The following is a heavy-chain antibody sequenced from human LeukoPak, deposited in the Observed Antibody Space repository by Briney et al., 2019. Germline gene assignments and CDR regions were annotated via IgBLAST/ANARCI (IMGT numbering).Heavy chain of an antibody. CDR2: IDPNSGGT. CDR1: GYTFTGHY. CDR3: ARDLGQLGMDV. J-gene: IGHJ6*02. Sequence: ASVKVSCKASGYTFTGHYMYWVRQAPGQGLEWMGWIDPNSGGTNYAQKFQGWVTMTRDTSISTAYMELSRLSSDDTAVYYCARDLGQLGMDVWGQGTTVTVSS. V-gene: IGHV1-2*04.